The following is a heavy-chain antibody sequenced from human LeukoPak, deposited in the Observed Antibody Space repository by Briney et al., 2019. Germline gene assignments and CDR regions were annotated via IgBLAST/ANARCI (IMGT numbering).Heavy chain of an antibody. CDR3: ARGNYCSSTSCPLLLYCGMDV. V-gene: IGHV3-30*04. CDR2: ISYDGRNK. D-gene: IGHD2-2*01. Sequence: GGSLCLSCAASGFTFSSYAMHWVRQAPGKGLEWVAVISYDGRNKYYADSVKGRFTISRDNSKNTLYLQMNSLRAEDTAVYYCARGNYCSSTSCPLLLYCGMDVWGQGTPVTVFS. J-gene: IGHJ6*02. CDR1: GFTFSSYA.